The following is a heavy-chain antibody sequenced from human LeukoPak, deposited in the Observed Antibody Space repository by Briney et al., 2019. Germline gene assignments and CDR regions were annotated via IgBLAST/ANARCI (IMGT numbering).Heavy chain of an antibody. CDR3: AKAPVTTCSGAYCYPFDY. Sequence: GGSLRLSCAASGFTFSDCYMSWIRQAPGKGLQRVSCILGSGSTKYYADSVKGRFTISRDNAKKSLYLQMNNLRVDDTAVYYCAKAPVTTCSGAYCYPFDYWSQGTLVTVSS. V-gene: IGHV3-11*01. CDR1: GFTFSDCY. J-gene: IGHJ4*02. CDR2: ILGSGSTK. D-gene: IGHD2-15*01.